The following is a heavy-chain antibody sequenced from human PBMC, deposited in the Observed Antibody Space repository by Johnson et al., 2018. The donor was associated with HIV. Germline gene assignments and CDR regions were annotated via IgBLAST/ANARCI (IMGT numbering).Heavy chain of an antibody. J-gene: IGHJ3*01. CDR1: GFTFSSYA. CDR3: ARVYSSSSAHAFDV. V-gene: IGHV3-30*04. D-gene: IGHD6-6*01. CDR2: ISYDGSNK. Sequence: QVQLAESGGGVVQPGRSLRLSCAASGFTFSSYAMHWVRQAPGKGLEWVAVISYDGSNKYYADSVKGRFTISRDNSKNTLYLQMNSLSDEDTAVYYCARVYSSSSAHAFDVWGQGTVVTVSS.